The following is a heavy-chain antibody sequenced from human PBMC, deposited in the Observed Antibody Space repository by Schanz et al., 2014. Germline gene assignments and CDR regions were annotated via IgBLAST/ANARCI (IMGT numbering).Heavy chain of an antibody. J-gene: IGHJ4*02. CDR1: GGSISSYY. CDR3: ASKARYTYGYDY. Sequence: QLQLQESGPGLVKPSETLSLTCTVSGGSISSYYWSWIRQPPGKGLEWIGHIYYSGSTNYNPSLKSRVTISADTSKNQLSLKLTSVTAADTAVYYCASKARYTYGYDYWGQGTLVNVSS. V-gene: IGHV4-59*01. CDR2: IYYSGST. D-gene: IGHD5-18*01.